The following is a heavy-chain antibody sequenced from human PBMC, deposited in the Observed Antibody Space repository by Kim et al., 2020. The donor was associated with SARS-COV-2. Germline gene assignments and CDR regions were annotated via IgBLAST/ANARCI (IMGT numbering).Heavy chain of an antibody. J-gene: IGHJ4*02. D-gene: IGHD3-10*01. V-gene: IGHV3-23*01. CDR1: GFTFTTYS. CDR2: VNSGGDDT. Sequence: GGSLRLSCGASGFTFTTYSMSWVRQAPGEGLEWISSVNSGGDDTYYEDSVKGRFTISRDNSRNTVFLQMTGLKAEDTAVYYCARRSRGPGGFDYWGQGT. CDR3: ARRSRGPGGFDY.